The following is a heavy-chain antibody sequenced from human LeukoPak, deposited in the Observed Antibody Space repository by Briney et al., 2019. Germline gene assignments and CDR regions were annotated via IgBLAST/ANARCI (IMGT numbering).Heavy chain of an antibody. CDR2: IYHSGST. CDR1: GYSISSGYY. V-gene: IGHV4-38-2*02. CDR3: ARDSRGYDYGFDY. J-gene: IGHJ4*02. Sequence: SETLSLTCAVSGYSISSGYYWGWIRQPPGKGLEWIGSIYHSGSTYYNPSLKSRVTISVDTSKNQFSLKLSSVTAADTAMYYCARDSRGYDYGFDYWGQGTLVTVSS. D-gene: IGHD5-12*01.